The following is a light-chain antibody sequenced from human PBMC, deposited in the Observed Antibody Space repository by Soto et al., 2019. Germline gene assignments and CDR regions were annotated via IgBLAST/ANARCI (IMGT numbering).Light chain of an antibody. CDR1: QSVTYD. CDR2: GAS. J-gene: IGKJ1*01. Sequence: EIVLTQSPDTLSLSPGERATLSCRASQSVTYDQLAWYRQTPGQAPRLLIYGASTRATGIPVRFSGSGSGTEFTLTISSLQTEDFALYYCQQYEKWPWTFGQGTKVDIK. CDR3: QQYEKWPWT. V-gene: IGKV3-15*01.